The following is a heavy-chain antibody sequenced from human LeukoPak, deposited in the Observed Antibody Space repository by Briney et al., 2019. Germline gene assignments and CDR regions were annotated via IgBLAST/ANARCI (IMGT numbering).Heavy chain of an antibody. D-gene: IGHD5-24*01. V-gene: IGHV3-64*01. CDR2: ISSNGGST. CDR1: GFTCSSYA. CDR3: ARGSGRDGYKNPDY. Sequence: PGGSLRLSCAASGFTCSSYAMHWVRQAPGKGLEYVSAISSNGGSTYYANSVKGRFTISRDNSKNTLYLQMGSLRAEDMAVYYCARGSGRDGYKNPDYWGQGTLVTVSS. J-gene: IGHJ4*02.